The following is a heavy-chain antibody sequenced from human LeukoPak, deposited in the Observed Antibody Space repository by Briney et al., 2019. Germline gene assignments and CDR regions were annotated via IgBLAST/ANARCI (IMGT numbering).Heavy chain of an antibody. D-gene: IGHD2-15*01. J-gene: IGHJ4*02. CDR3: ARSHPQLGYCSGGSCYSDFDY. Sequence: SVKVSCKASGGTFSSYAISWVRQAPGQGLEWMGGIIPIFGTANYAQKFQGRVTITADESTSTAYMELSSLRSEDTAVYYCARSHPQLGYCSGGSCYSDFDYWGQGTLVTVSS. V-gene: IGHV1-69*13. CDR1: GGTFSSYA. CDR2: IIPIFGTA.